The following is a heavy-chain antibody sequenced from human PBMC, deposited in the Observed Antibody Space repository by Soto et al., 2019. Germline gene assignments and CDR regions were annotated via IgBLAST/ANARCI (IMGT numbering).Heavy chain of an antibody. CDR3: ARSGGGWYYFDY. V-gene: IGHV4-30-2*02. J-gene: IGHJ4*02. Sequence: PSETLSLTCAFSCGSIISGGYSWSWIRQPPGKGLEWIGYIYHSGSTNYNPSLKSRVTISVDTSKNQFSLKLSSVTAADTAVYYCARSGGGWYYFDYWGQGTLVTVSS. CDR1: CGSIISGGYS. D-gene: IGHD6-19*01. CDR2: IYHSGST.